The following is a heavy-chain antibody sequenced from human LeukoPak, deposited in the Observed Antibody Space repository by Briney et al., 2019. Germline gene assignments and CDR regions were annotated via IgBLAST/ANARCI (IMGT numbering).Heavy chain of an antibody. CDR2: IYYSGST. CDR3: ARGGVPGLVGTKVRRPWFDP. J-gene: IGHJ5*02. CDR1: GGSISNYY. Sequence: SETLSLTCTVSGGSISNYYWSWIRQPPGKGLEWIGYIYYSGSTNYNPSLKSRVTISVDTSKNQFSLKLNSVTAADTAVYYCARGGVPGLVGTKVRRPWFDPWGQGTLVTVSS. D-gene: IGHD1-7*01. V-gene: IGHV4-59*01.